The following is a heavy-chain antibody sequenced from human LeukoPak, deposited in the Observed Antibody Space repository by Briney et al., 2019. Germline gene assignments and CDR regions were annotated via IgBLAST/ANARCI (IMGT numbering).Heavy chain of an antibody. CDR2: ISSSSSYI. D-gene: IGHD6-13*01. J-gene: IGHJ4*02. Sequence: PGGSLRLSCAASGFTFSSYSMNWVRQAPGKGLEWVSCISSSSSYIYYADSVKGRFTISRDNAKNSLYLQMNSLRAEDTAVYYCARVPYSSSWYSVHFDYWGQGTLVTVSS. V-gene: IGHV3-21*01. CDR3: ARVPYSSSWYSVHFDY. CDR1: GFTFSSYS.